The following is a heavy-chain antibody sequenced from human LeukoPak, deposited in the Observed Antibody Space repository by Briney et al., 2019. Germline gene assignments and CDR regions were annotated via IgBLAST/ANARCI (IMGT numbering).Heavy chain of an antibody. CDR1: GFTFTSYV. D-gene: IGHD5-18*01. CDR2: IADSGGDT. CDR3: AKSSHSNAWDDFDY. Sequence: GGSLRLSCAASGFTFTSYVMNWVRQAPGQGLEWVSTIADSGGDTYYADSVKGRFTVSRDDSENTLYLQMHSLRAEDTATYYCAKSSHSNAWDDFDYWGQGTLVTVSS. J-gene: IGHJ4*02. V-gene: IGHV3-23*01.